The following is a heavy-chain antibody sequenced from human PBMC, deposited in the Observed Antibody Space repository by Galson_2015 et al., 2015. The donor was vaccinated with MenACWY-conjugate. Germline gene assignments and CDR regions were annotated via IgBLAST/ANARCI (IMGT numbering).Heavy chain of an antibody. Sequence: SLRLSCAASGFTFSSYAMSWVRQAPGKGLEWVSAISGSGGSTYYADSVKGRFTISRDNSKNTLYLQMNSLRAEDTAVYYCAKVRKPQKPDVSYYHMDVWGKGTTVTVSS. V-gene: IGHV3-23*01. CDR3: AKVRKPQKPDVSYYHMDV. J-gene: IGHJ6*03. D-gene: IGHD2/OR15-2a*01. CDR1: GFTFSSYA. CDR2: ISGSGGST.